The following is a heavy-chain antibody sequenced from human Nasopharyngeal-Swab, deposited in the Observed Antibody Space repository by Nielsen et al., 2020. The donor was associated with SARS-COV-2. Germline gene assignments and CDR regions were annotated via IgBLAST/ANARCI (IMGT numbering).Heavy chain of an antibody. CDR2: INPNSGGT. D-gene: IGHD1-14*01. Sequence: ASVKVSCNASGYTFTGNYMHWVRQAPGQGLEWMGRINPNSGGTNYAQKFQGRVTMTRDTSISTAYMELSRLRSDDTAVYYCARGPNRGMDVWGQGTTVTVSS. J-gene: IGHJ6*02. CDR1: GYTFTGNY. V-gene: IGHV1-2*06. CDR3: ARGPNRGMDV.